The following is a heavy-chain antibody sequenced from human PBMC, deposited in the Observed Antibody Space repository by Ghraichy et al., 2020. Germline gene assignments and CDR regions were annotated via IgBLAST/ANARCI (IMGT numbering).Heavy chain of an antibody. J-gene: IGHJ3*02. CDR2: IYYSGST. CDR3: ARLTIGDDAFDI. V-gene: IGHV4-39*01. Sequence: SETLSLTCTVSGGSISSSSYYWGWIRQPPGKGLEWIGSIYYSGSTYYNPSLKSRVTISVDTSKNQFSLKLSSVTAADTAVYYCARLTIGDDAFDIWGQGTMVTVSS. CDR1: GGSISSSSYY. D-gene: IGHD3-9*01.